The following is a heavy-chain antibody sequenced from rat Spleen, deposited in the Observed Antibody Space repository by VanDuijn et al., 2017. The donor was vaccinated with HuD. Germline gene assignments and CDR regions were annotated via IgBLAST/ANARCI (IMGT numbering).Heavy chain of an antibody. D-gene: IGHD1-3*01. Sequence: VESGGGLVQPGRSMKLSCAASGFTFSNYYMAWVRQAPTKGLEWVASISNGGGNTYYRDSVKGRFTISRDNAKSTLYLQMDSLRSEDTAIYYCASNGFLSFDYWGQGVMVTVSS. J-gene: IGHJ2*01. CDR1: GFTFSNYY. CDR3: ASNGFLSFDY. V-gene: IGHV5-25*01. CDR2: ISNGGGNT.